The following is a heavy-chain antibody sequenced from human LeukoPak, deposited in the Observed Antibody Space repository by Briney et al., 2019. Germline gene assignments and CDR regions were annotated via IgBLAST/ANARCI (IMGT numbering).Heavy chain of an antibody. CDR3: ARVRHGAFDI. Sequence: SETLSLTCAVYGGSFSGYYWSWIRRPPGKGLEWIGEINHSGSTNYNPSLKSRVTISVDTSKNQFSLKLSSVTAADTAVYYCARVRHGAFDIWGQGTMVTVSS. J-gene: IGHJ3*02. CDR1: GGSFSGYY. V-gene: IGHV4-34*01. CDR2: INHSGST.